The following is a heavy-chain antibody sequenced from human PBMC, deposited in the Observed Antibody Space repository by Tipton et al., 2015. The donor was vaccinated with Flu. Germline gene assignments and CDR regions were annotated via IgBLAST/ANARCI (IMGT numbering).Heavy chain of an antibody. CDR3: ARGGWDVGGN. CDR1: GFSITNYW. V-gene: IGHV3-7*01. CDR2: IKQDGSEK. J-gene: IGHJ4*02. D-gene: IGHD6-19*01. Sequence: SLRLSCAVSGFSITNYWMCWVRQAPGKGPEWVANIKQDGSEKYYVDSVKRRFTISRDNAKNSLYLQVNSLTAVDTAVYYCARGGWDVGGNWGQGTLVTVSS.